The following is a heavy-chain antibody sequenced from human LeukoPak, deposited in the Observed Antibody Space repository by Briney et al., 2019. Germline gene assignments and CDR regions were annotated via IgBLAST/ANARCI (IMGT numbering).Heavy chain of an antibody. CDR1: GFTFSSYA. V-gene: IGHV3-9*01. D-gene: IGHD2-8*02. CDR3: AKDTTGAWSRAFDY. Sequence: GGSLRLSCAASGFTFSSYAMSWVRQAPGKGLEWVSGISWNSGSIGYADSVKGRFTISRDNAKNSLYLQMNSLRAEDTALYYCAKDTTGAWSRAFDYWGQGTLVTVSS. J-gene: IGHJ4*02. CDR2: ISWNSGSI.